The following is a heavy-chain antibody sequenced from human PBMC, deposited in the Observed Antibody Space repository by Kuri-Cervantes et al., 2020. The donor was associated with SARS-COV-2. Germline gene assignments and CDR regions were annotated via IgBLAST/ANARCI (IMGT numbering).Heavy chain of an antibody. J-gene: IGHJ4*02. D-gene: IGHD6-13*01. CDR3: ARPIVAAGFDY. CDR1: GGSISSSVYY. V-gene: IGHV4-39*01. CDR2: IYYSGTT. Sequence: GSLRLSCDVSGGSISSSVYYWGWIRQPPGKGLEWIGSIYYSGTTYYNPSLKSRVTISVDTSKNQFSLNLSSVTAADTAVYYCARPIVAAGFDYWGQGTLVTVSS.